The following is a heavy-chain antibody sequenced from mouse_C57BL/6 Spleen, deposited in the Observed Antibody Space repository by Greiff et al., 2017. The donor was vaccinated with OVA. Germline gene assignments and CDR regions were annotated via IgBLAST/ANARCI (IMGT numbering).Heavy chain of an antibody. D-gene: IGHD3-3*01. V-gene: IGHV1-80*01. CDR1: GYAFSSYW. Sequence: VQLQESGAELVKPGASVKISCKASGYAFSSYWMNWVKQRPGKGLEWIGQIYPGDGDTNYNGKFKGKATLTADKSSSTAYMQLSSLTSEDSAVYFCARSGGTDYFDYWGQGTTLTVSS. CDR3: ARSGGTDYFDY. CDR2: IYPGDGDT. J-gene: IGHJ2*01.